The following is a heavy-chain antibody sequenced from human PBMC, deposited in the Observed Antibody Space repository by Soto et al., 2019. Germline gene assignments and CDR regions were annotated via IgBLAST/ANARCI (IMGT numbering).Heavy chain of an antibody. CDR2: FYPGDSDT. CDR3: ARQGNGAEGFDY. CDR1: GYYFPSYW. D-gene: IGHD4-17*01. J-gene: IGHJ4*02. Sequence: LKISCKGSGYYFPSYWIGWVRQMPGKGLEWLGIFYPGDSDTRYSPSFQGQVTISADRSISTAYLQWSSLKPSDTAMYYCARQGNGAEGFDYWGQGTLVTVSS. V-gene: IGHV5-51*01.